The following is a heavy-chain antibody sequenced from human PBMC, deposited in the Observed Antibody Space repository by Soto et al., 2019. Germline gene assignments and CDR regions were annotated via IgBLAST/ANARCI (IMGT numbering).Heavy chain of an antibody. J-gene: IGHJ4*02. CDR2: INHSGST. CDR1: GGSFSGYY. V-gene: IGHV4-34*01. Sequence: SETLSLTCAVYGGSFSGYYWSWIRQPPGKGLEWIGEINHSGSTNYNPSLKSRVTISVDTSKNQFSLKLSSVTAADTAVYYCARGRGYYASGSYSFDYWGQGTLVTVSS. CDR3: ARGRGYYASGSYSFDY. D-gene: IGHD3-10*01.